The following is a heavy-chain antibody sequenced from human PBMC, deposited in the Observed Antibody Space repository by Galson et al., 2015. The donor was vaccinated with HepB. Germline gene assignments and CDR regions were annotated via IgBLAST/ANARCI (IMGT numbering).Heavy chain of an antibody. J-gene: IGHJ5*02. CDR3: ARQDNWNGGWFDP. V-gene: IGHV5-10-1*01. Sequence: KVSCKASGCTFSSYAISWVRQMPGKGLEWMGRIDPSDSYTNYSPSFQGHVTISADNSLSTAYLLWSSLKASDTAMYYCARQDNWNGGWFDPWGQGTLVTVSS. D-gene: IGHD1-20*01. CDR1: GCTFSSYA. CDR2: IDPSDSYT.